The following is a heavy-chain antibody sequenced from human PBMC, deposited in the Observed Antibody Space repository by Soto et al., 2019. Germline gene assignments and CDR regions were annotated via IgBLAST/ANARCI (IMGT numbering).Heavy chain of an antibody. CDR3: ARDVTSHCSSTSCYEGDYYYYMDV. D-gene: IGHD2-2*01. J-gene: IGHJ6*03. V-gene: IGHV4-59*01. Sequence: PSETLSLTCTVSGGSISSYYWSWIRQPPGKGLEWIGYIYYSGSTNYNPSLKSRVTISVDTSKNQFSLKLSSVTAADTAVYYCARDVTSHCSSTSCYEGDYYYYMDVWGKGTTVTVSS. CDR2: IYYSGST. CDR1: GGSISSYY.